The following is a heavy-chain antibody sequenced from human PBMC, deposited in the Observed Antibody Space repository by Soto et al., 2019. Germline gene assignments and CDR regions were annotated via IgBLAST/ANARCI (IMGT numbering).Heavy chain of an antibody. J-gene: IGHJ5*02. Sequence: SETLSLTCAVSGGSISSSNWWSWVRQPPGKGLEWIGEIYHSGSTNYNPSLKSRVTISVDKSKNQFSLKLSSVTAADTAAYYCASSTSSFRWFDPWGQGTLVTVPQ. CDR2: IYHSGST. D-gene: IGHD2-2*01. CDR3: ASSTSSFRWFDP. CDR1: GGSISSSNW. V-gene: IGHV4-4*02.